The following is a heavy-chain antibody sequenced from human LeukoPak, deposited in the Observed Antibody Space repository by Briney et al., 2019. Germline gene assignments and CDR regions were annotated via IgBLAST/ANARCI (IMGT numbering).Heavy chain of an antibody. CDR3: ARHGYCSGGSCCSGFLRGYYYYYMDV. D-gene: IGHD2-15*01. V-gene: IGHV4-4*09. CDR2: IYTSGST. J-gene: IGHJ6*03. Sequence: SETLSLTCTVSGGSISSYYWSWIRQPPGKGLEWIGYIYTSGSTNYNPSLKSRVTISVDTSKNQFSLKLSSVTAADTAVYYCARHGYCSGGSCCSGFLRGYYYYYMDVWGKGTTVTVSS. CDR1: GGSISSYY.